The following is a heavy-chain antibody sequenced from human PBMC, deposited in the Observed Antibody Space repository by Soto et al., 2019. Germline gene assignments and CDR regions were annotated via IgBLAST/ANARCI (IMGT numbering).Heavy chain of an antibody. V-gene: IGHV2-5*02. CDR3: AHVFNSNSGSYRYSDY. CDR2: IYWDDDK. D-gene: IGHD3-16*02. Sequence: QITLKESGPPLVNPTQPLTLTCTFSGFSLTTGGVGVGWIRQPPGKALEWLALIYWDDDKRYSPSLKSRLTITKDTSKNQVVLTLTNMDPVDTATFYCAHVFNSNSGSYRYSDYWGQGTLVTVSS. CDR1: GFSLTTGGVG. J-gene: IGHJ4*02.